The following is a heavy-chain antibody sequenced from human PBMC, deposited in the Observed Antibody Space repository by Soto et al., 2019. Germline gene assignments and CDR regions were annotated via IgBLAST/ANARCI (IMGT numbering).Heavy chain of an antibody. Sequence: PSGTLYITSTVSSGTVSSGSHYWSWIRQPPGKGLESIGYIHYTGSPYYNPSLNSRVTISVDRSKNQVSLKLSSVTAADTAVYYCARGSGGVTPEWFDPWGQGIPVTVSS. CDR2: IHYTGSP. V-gene: IGHV4-61*01. D-gene: IGHD3-16*01. CDR3: ARGSGGVTPEWFDP. CDR1: SGTVSSGSHY. J-gene: IGHJ5*02.